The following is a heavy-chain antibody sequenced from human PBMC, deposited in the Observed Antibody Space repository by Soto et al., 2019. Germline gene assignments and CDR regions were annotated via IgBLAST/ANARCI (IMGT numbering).Heavy chain of an antibody. CDR1: GYTFTSYD. J-gene: IGHJ6*02. V-gene: IGHV1-8*01. Sequence: ASVKVSCKASGYTFTSYDINWVRQATGQGLEWMGWMNPNSGNTGYAQKFQGRVTMTRNTSISTAYMELSSLRSEDTAVYYCARVGLRLLEWFPSPVLDGMDVWGQGTTVTVSS. CDR3: ARVGLRLLEWFPSPVLDGMDV. D-gene: IGHD3-3*01. CDR2: MNPNSGNT.